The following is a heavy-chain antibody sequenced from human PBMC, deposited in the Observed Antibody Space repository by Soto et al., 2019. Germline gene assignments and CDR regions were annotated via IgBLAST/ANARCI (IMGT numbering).Heavy chain of an antibody. Sequence: QVQLVQSGTEVERPGASVRVSCTASGYTFTDHFLHWVRQAPGQGLEWMGWINPKSGDTNYSPKFRGRVTMTRDSSISAAYMELSRLRSGDTAMYFCARHGLVRGVVVKGLDVWGQGTTVTVSS. CDR1: GYTFTDHF. CDR3: ARHGLVRGVVVKGLDV. D-gene: IGHD3-10*01. J-gene: IGHJ6*02. V-gene: IGHV1-2*02. CDR2: INPKSGDT.